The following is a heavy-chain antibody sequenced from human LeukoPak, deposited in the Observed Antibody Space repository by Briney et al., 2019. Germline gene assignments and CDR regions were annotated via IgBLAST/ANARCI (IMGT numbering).Heavy chain of an antibody. CDR2: IWYDGSNK. V-gene: IGHV3-33*01. J-gene: IGHJ4*02. CDR3: ARDLTPAYGLVYYFDY. CDR1: GFTFSSYG. D-gene: IGHD3-10*01. Sequence: PGRSLRLSCAASGFTFSSYGMHWVRQAPGKGLEWVAVIWYDGSNKYYADSVKGRFTISRDNSKNTLYLQMNSLRAEDTAVYYCARDLTPAYGLVYYFDYWGQGTLVTVSS.